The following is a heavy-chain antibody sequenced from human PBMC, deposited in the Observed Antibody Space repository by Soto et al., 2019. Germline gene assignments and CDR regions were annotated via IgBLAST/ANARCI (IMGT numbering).Heavy chain of an antibody. J-gene: IGHJ6*02. CDR2: ISAYNGNT. D-gene: IGHD5-18*01. Sequence: QVQLVQSGAEVKKPGASVKVSCKASGYTFPSYGIRWVRQAPGPGLEWMGWISAYNGNTNYAQKLQGRVTMTTDTSTSTAYMELRSLRSDDTAVYYCARDTAMSKNYYYYGMDVWGQGTTVTVSS. CDR1: GYTFPSYG. V-gene: IGHV1-18*01. CDR3: ARDTAMSKNYYYYGMDV.